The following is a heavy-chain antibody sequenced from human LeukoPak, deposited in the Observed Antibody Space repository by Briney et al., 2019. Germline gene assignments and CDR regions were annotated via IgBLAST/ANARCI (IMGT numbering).Heavy chain of an antibody. V-gene: IGHV3-53*01. J-gene: IGHJ4*02. CDR2: IYSDNT. Sequence: GGSLRLSCTVSGFTVSSNSMSWVRQAPGKGLEWVSFIYSDNTHYSDSVKGRFTISRDNSKNTLYLQMNSLRAEDTAVYYCANRDIVVVITTGSAAQYWGQGTLVTVSS. CDR3: ANRDIVVVITTGSAAQY. CDR1: GFTVSSNS. D-gene: IGHD3-22*01.